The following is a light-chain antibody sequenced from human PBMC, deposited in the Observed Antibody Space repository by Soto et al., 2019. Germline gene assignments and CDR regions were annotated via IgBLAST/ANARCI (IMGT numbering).Light chain of an antibody. Sequence: DIQRTQSPSSMSASLGTMVTITCRASQSISTYLNWYQKKPGKAPNLLIYDASRLQSGVPSRFSGSGGGTDFTLSISSVQPEDFATYFCQQSYMDPITFGQGTRLEIK. J-gene: IGKJ5*01. V-gene: IGKV1-39*01. CDR3: QQSYMDPIT. CDR2: DAS. CDR1: QSISTY.